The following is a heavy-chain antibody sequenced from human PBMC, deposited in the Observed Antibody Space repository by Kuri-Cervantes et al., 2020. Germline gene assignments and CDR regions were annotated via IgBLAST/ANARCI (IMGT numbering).Heavy chain of an antibody. Sequence: GSLRLSCAASGFTFSSYWMSWVRQAPGKGLEWIGSIYHGGSSYYNPSLKSRVTISVDTSKNQFSLKMTSVTAADTAMYYCARPRNSRDHWFDPWGQGILVTVSS. CDR2: IYHGGSS. CDR1: GFTFSSYW. CDR3: ARPRNSRDHWFDP. V-gene: IGHV4-39*01. J-gene: IGHJ5*02. D-gene: IGHD2-21*01.